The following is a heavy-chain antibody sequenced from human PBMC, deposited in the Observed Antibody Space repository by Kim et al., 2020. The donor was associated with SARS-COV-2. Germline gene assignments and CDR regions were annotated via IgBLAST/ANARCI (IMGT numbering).Heavy chain of an antibody. D-gene: IGHD3-16*01. CDR1: GGSFSGFY. V-gene: IGHV4-34*01. Sequence: SETLSLTCAVYGGSFSGFYWSWIRQPPGKGLEWIGEINHSGSTNYNPFLKSRVTLSLDTSKNQFSLKLSSVTAADTAVYYCARVPLLRFWGQGTLVTASS. CDR3: ARVPLLRF. CDR2: INHSGST. J-gene: IGHJ4*02.